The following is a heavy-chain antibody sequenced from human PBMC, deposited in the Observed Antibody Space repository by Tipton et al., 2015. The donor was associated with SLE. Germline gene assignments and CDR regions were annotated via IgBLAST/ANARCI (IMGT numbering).Heavy chain of an antibody. Sequence: QSGPEVKKPGASVKVSCKASGYTFTGYYMHWVRQAPGQGLEWMGWINPNSGGTNYAQKFQGRVTMTRDTSISTAYMELSRLRSDDTAVYYCARVPIYSSSWSGYFDYWGQGTLVTVSS. CDR2: INPNSGGT. J-gene: IGHJ4*02. CDR1: GYTFTGYY. D-gene: IGHD6-13*01. V-gene: IGHV1-2*02. CDR3: ARVPIYSSSWSGYFDY.